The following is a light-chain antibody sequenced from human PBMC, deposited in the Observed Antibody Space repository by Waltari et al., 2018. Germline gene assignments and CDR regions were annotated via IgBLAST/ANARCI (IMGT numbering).Light chain of an antibody. CDR2: ATS. CDR3: QQGYMTPRT. CDR1: PSARDF. J-gene: IGKJ1*01. V-gene: IGKV1-39*01. Sequence: DIQMTQSPSPLSASVGARVPITCRASPSARDFLNWYQQEPGKAPKLLLYATSTWQTGVPSRFGGRGSGTDFTLSISSLQPEDFAIYFCQQGYMTPRTFGQGTKVEIK.